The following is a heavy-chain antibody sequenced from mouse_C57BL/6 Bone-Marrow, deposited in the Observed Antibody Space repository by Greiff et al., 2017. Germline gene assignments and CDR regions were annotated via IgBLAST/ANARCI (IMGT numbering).Heavy chain of an antibody. CDR2: IYPGSGST. J-gene: IGHJ2*01. Sequence: QVQLQQPGAELVKPGASVKMSCKASGYTFTSYWITWVKQRPGQGLEWIGDIYPGSGSTNYNEKFKSKATLTVDTSSSTAYMQLSSLTSEDSAVYYCASGFITTASECFDYWGQGTTLTVSS. CDR1: GYTFTSYW. CDR3: ASGFITTASECFDY. D-gene: IGHD1-1*01. V-gene: IGHV1-55*01.